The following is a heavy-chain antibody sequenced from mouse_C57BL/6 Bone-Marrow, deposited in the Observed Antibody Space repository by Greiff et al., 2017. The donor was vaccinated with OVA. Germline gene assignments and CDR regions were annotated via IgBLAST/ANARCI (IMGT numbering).Heavy chain of an antibody. CDR1: GYTFTSYW. CDR2: IDPSDSCT. V-gene: IGHV1-69*01. Sequence: QVQLQQPGAELVMPGASVKLSCKASGYTFTSYWIPWVKQRPGQGLEWIGDIDPSDSCTNYNQKFKGKSTLTVDKSSNTAYMLLSILSSEESAVYYCARGPWFAYWGQGTLVTVSA. J-gene: IGHJ3*01. CDR3: ARGPWFAY.